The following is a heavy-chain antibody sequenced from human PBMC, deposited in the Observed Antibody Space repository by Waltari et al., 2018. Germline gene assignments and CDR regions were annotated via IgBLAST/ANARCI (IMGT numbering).Heavy chain of an antibody. CDR2: ISFDGNNK. CDR1: GFPFRSFA. Sequence: QAQLEESGGGVVKPGTSLRLSCAASGFPFRSFAMHWVRQAPGKGLEWVAVISFDGNNKDYADFAEGRFLISRDNSKNTVYLQMKSLRIEDTAVYYCARDWNYNFWSPSYGLDVWGQGTTVTVSS. CDR3: ARDWNYNFWSPSYGLDV. J-gene: IGHJ6*02. D-gene: IGHD3-3*01. V-gene: IGHV3-30*01.